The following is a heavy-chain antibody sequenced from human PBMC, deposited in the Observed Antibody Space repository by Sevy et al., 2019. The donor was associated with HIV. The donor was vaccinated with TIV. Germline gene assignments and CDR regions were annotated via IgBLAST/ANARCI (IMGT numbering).Heavy chain of an antibody. V-gene: IGHV3-23*01. D-gene: IGHD3-22*01. CDR1: GFTFSSYA. CDR3: AKDQEYYDSSGRGINFDY. Sequence: GSLRLSCAASGFTFSSYAMSWVRQAPGKGLEWVSAISGSGGSTYYADSVKGRFTISRDNSKNTLYLQMNSLRAEDTAVYYCAKDQEYYDSSGRGINFDYWGQGTLVTVSS. CDR2: ISGSGGST. J-gene: IGHJ4*02.